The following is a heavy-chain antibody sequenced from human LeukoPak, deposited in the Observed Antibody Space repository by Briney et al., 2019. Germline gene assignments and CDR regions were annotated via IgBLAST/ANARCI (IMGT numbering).Heavy chain of an antibody. CDR2: IIPIFGTA. Sequence: SVKVSCKASGGFFSSYAISWVRQAPGQGLEWMGRIIPIFGTANYAQKFQGRVTITTDESTSTAYMELSSLRSEDTAVYYCARDDPVGDYYDSSGYYPGAFDIWGQGTMVTVSS. J-gene: IGHJ3*02. D-gene: IGHD3-22*01. V-gene: IGHV1-69*05. CDR3: ARDDPVGDYYDSSGYYPGAFDI. CDR1: GGFFSSYA.